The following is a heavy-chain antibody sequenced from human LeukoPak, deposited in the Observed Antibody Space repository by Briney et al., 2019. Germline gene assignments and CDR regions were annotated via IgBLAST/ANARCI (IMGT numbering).Heavy chain of an antibody. CDR2: INPSGGST. Sequence: ASVKVSCKASGYTFTSYYMHWVRQAPGQGLEWMGIINPSGGSTSYAQKFQGRVTMTRDTSISTAYMELSRLRSDDTAVYYCARGGEQWLETNFDYWGQGTLVTVSS. D-gene: IGHD6-19*01. CDR1: GYTFTSYY. V-gene: IGHV1-46*01. J-gene: IGHJ4*02. CDR3: ARGGEQWLETNFDY.